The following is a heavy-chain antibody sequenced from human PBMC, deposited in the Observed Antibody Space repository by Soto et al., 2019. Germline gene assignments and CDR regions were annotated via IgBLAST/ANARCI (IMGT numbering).Heavy chain of an antibody. V-gene: IGHV1-18*01. CDR1: GYTFTSYV. Sequence: QVQLVQSGVEVEKPGASVKVSCKASGYTFTSYVISGVRQAPGQGLEWMGWISAYNGNTNYAQKFQGRVTMTTDTSTSTAYMELRSLRSDDTAVYYCARDVPTVTTGGPDYWGQGTLVTVSS. J-gene: IGHJ4*02. CDR3: ARDVPTVTTGGPDY. D-gene: IGHD4-17*01. CDR2: ISAYNGNT.